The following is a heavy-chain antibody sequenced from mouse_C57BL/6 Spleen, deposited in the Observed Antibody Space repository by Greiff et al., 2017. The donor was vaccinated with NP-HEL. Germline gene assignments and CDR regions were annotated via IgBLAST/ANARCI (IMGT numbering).Heavy chain of an antibody. CDR3: TISPSSYHFDY. V-gene: IGHV1-5*01. Sequence: SGTVLARPGASVRMSCKTSGYTFTSYWMHWVIQRPGQGLQWIGAIYPRNSDTTYNQKFTGKAKLTAVTSASTAYMEFSSLTNEDSAVYYCTISPSSYHFDYWGQGTTLTVSS. J-gene: IGHJ2*01. CDR2: IYPRNSDT. CDR1: GYTFTSYW. D-gene: IGHD2-12*01.